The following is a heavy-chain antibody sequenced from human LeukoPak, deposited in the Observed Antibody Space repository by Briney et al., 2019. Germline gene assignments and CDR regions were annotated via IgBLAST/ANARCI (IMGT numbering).Heavy chain of an antibody. V-gene: IGHV4-4*07. J-gene: IGHJ4*02. CDR2: IYTSGST. D-gene: IGHD6-13*01. Sequence: LTXTVSGGSISSYYWSWIRQPAGKGPEWIGRIYTSGSTNYNPSHKSRVTMSVDTSKNQFSLKLSSVTAADTAVYYCARSRYSSSWFDYWGQGTLVTVSS. CDR1: GGSISSYY. CDR3: ARSRYSSSWFDY.